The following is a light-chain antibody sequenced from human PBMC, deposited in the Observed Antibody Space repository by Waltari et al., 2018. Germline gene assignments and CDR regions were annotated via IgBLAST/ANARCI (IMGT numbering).Light chain of an antibody. Sequence: QSALTQPPSVSGSPGQSVTISCTRTSSDVGAYNYVSWDQQHPGKAPKLMIYDVSKRPSGVPDRFSGSKSGNTASLTISGLQGEDEADYYCCSYAGSDTYVFGTGTKVTVL. V-gene: IGLV2-11*01. J-gene: IGLJ1*01. CDR2: DVS. CDR1: SSDVGAYNY. CDR3: CSYAGSDTYV.